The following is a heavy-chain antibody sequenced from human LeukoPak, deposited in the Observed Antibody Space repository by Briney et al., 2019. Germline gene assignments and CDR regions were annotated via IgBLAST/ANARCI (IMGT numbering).Heavy chain of an antibody. Sequence: PGGSLRLSCAASGFTFDDYAMHWVRQAPGKGLEWVSLISWDGYSASYAGSVKGRFTISRDNNKNSLFLQMSSLSPEDTAFYYCARDPVRFSSGWSFDYWGQGTLVTVSS. CDR2: ISWDGYSA. CDR1: GFTFDDYA. J-gene: IGHJ4*02. D-gene: IGHD6-19*01. V-gene: IGHV3-43D*03. CDR3: ARDPVRFSSGWSFDY.